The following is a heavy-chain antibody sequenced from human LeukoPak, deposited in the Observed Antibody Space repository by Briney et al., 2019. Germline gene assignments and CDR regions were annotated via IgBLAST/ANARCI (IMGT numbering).Heavy chain of an antibody. V-gene: IGHV3-23*01. CDR2: ISGSGGST. CDR3: ARSHPGIAVAGRDAFDI. D-gene: IGHD6-19*01. CDR1: GFTFSSYA. J-gene: IGHJ3*02. Sequence: GGSLRLSCAASGFTFSSYAMSWVRQAPGKGLEWVSAISGSGGSTYYADSVRGRFTISRDNSKNTLYLQMNSLRAEDTAVYYCARSHPGIAVAGRDAFDIWGQGTMVTVSS.